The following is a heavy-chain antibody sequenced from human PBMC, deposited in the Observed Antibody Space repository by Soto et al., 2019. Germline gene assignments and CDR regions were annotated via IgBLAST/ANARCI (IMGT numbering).Heavy chain of an antibody. V-gene: IGHV3-33*05. Sequence: QVQLVESGGGVVQPGWSLRLSCAASGFTFSNHGMHWVRQAPGKGLEWVAVIVMDGSQQHYADSLKGRFTISRDNSKNTLYLQMNSLRAEDTGVYDCARDDESDDIGFDYWGEGAQVSVSS. CDR3: ARDDESDDIGFDY. D-gene: IGHD3-22*01. CDR1: GFTFSNHG. J-gene: IGHJ4*02. CDR2: IVMDGSQQ.